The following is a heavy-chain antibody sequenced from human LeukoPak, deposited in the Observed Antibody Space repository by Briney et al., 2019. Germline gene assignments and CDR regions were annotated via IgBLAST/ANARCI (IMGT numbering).Heavy chain of an antibody. J-gene: IGHJ4*02. V-gene: IGHV3-21*01. CDR3: AREESSSWYY. Sequence: GGSLRLSCAASGFTFSSYSMNWVRQAPGKGLEWVSSINSSSSYIYYADSVKGRFTISRDNAKNSLYLQMNSLRAEDTAMYYCAREESSSWYYWGQGTLVTVSS. D-gene: IGHD6-13*01. CDR2: INSSSSYI. CDR1: GFTFSSYS.